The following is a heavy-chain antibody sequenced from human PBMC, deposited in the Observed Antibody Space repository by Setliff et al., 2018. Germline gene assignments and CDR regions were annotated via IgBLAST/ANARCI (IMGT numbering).Heavy chain of an antibody. Sequence: ASVKVSCKASGYTFTSYDINWVRQATGQGLEWMGWMNPNSGNTGYAQKFQGRVTMTRNTSISTAYMELRSLRSDDTAVYYCARSQWLVRIDYWGQGTLVTVSS. CDR1: GYTFTSYD. CDR2: MNPNSGNT. D-gene: IGHD6-19*01. V-gene: IGHV1-8*02. J-gene: IGHJ4*02. CDR3: ARSQWLVRIDY.